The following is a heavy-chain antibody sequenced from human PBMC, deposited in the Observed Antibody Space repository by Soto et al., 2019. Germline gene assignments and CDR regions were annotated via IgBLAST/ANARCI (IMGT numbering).Heavy chain of an antibody. V-gene: IGHV1-2*04. CDR2: INPNSGGT. CDR3: SRGIAAAGGWYYYYGMDV. J-gene: IGHJ6*02. CDR1: GYTFTGYY. D-gene: IGHD6-13*01. Sequence: ASVKVSCKASGYTFTGYYMHWVRQAPGQGLEWMGWINPNSGGTNYAQKFQGWVNMTRDTSISTAYMELSRLRSDDTAVYYCSRGIAAAGGWYYYYGMDVWGQGTTVTVSS.